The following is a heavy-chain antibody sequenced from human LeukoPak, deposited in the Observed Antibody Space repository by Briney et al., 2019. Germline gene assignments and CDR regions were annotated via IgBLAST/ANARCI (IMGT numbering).Heavy chain of an antibody. D-gene: IGHD3-22*01. V-gene: IGHV4-59*01. CDR3: AREDYYYDSSGYYGWFDP. J-gene: IGHJ5*02. CDR1: GGSMSSYY. CDR2: IYSSGST. Sequence: SETLSLTCTVSGGSMSSYYWSWVRQPPGKGLEWIAYIYSSGSTNYNPSLKSRATISVDTSKNQFSLRLTSVTAADTAVYYCAREDYYYDSSGYYGWFDPWGQGTLVTVSS.